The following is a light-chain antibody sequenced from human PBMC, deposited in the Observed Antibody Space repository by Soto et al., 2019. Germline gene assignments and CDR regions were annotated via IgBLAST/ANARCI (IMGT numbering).Light chain of an antibody. Sequence: QSVLTQPPSASGTPGQRVTISCSGSSSNIGNNPVNWYQQLPGTAPKLLIYSTNQRPSGVPGRFSGSKSGTSASLAISGLQSEDEADYYCNSYTNDNAQLFGGGTKLTVL. V-gene: IGLV1-44*01. CDR3: NSYTNDNAQL. CDR1: SSNIGNNP. CDR2: STN. J-gene: IGLJ2*01.